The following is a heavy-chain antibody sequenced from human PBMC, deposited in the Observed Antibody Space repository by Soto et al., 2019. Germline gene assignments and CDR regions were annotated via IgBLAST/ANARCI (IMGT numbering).Heavy chain of an antibody. V-gene: IGHV3-23*01. CDR3: AKDPLRDILTGYSNWFDP. CDR1: GFTFSSYA. CDR2: ISGSGGST. Sequence: GGSLRLSCAASGFTFSSYAMGWVRQAPGKGLEWVSAISGSGGSTYYADSVKGRFTISRDNSKNTLYLQMNSLRAEDTAVYYCAKDPLRDILTGYSNWFDPWGQGTLVTVPQ. D-gene: IGHD3-9*01. J-gene: IGHJ5*02.